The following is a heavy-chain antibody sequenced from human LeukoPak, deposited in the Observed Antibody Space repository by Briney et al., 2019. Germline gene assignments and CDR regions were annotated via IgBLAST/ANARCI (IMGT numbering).Heavy chain of an antibody. CDR3: ARDIAYGGNSLDY. CDR1: GGSVSSDSYY. V-gene: IGHV4-61*01. CDR2: VYYSGSI. D-gene: IGHD4-23*01. J-gene: IGHJ4*02. Sequence: PSETLSLTCTVSGGSVSSDSYYWSWIRQPPGKGLEWIGYVYYSGSIKYNPSLKSRVTISVDTSKNQFSLKLSSVTAADTAVYYCARDIAYGGNSLDYWGQGTLVTVSS.